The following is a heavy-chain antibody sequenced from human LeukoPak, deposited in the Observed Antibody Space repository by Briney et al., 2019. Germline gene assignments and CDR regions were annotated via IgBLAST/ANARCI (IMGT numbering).Heavy chain of an antibody. CDR3: ARGVYAFDI. J-gene: IGHJ3*02. Sequence: GGSLRLSCAASGFTFSSYWMSWVRQAPGQGLEWVANIKEDGNEIYYVDSVKGRFTISRDNAKNSLYLQMNSLRGEDTAVYYCARGVYAFDIWGQGTMVTVSS. V-gene: IGHV3-7*01. CDR1: GFTFSSYW. CDR2: IKEDGNEI.